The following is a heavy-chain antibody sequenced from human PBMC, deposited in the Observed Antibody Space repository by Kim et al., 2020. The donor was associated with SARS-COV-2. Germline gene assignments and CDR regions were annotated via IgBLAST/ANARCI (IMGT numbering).Heavy chain of an antibody. J-gene: IGHJ4*02. D-gene: IGHD3-22*01. V-gene: IGHV3-15*01. CDR3: TTDLEGYYDSSGYYYFDY. Sequence: KCRSAISRDDSKNTLYLQMNSLKTEDTAVYYCTTDLEGYYDSSGYYYFDYWGQGTLVTVSS.